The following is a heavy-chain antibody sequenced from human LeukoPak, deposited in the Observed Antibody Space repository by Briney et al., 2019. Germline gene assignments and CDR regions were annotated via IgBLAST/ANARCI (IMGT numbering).Heavy chain of an antibody. CDR1: GFTFSSYG. D-gene: IGHD4-23*01. V-gene: IGHV3-30*02. CDR3: ATPYGGLYYFDY. Sequence: GRSLRLSCAASGFTFSSYGMHWVRQAPGKGLEWVAFIRYDGSNKYYADSVKGRFTISRDNSKNTLYLQMNSLRAEDTAVYYCATPYGGLYYFDYWGQGTLVTVSS. J-gene: IGHJ4*02. CDR2: IRYDGSNK.